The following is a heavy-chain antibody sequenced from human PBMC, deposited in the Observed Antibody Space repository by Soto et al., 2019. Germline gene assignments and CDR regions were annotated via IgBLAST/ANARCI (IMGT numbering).Heavy chain of an antibody. D-gene: IGHD1-1*01. CDR2: IWSDGNNR. Sequence: QVQLVESGGGVVQPGRSLRLSCAASGFMFSNHGMHWVRQAPGKGLEWVAVIWSDGNNRYYADSVKGRFTISRDNSKNTVYLQMNCLRAEETAVYYCVRGDKWNDEASDYWGQGTLVTVSS. V-gene: IGHV3-33*01. J-gene: IGHJ4*02. CDR3: VRGDKWNDEASDY. CDR1: GFMFSNHG.